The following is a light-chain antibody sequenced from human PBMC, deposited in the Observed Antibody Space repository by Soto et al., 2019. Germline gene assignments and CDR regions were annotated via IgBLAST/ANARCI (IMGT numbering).Light chain of an antibody. J-gene: IGKJ1*01. CDR3: MQTLQTPRT. CDR1: QSLLHSNGYNY. V-gene: IGKV2-28*01. CDR2: LGS. Sequence: DIVMTQSPLSLPVTPGEPASISCRSSQSLLHSNGYNYLDWYLQKPGQSPQLLIYLGSNRASGVSDRXSGSRSGTDFTLKINRVEAEDVGVYYCMQTLQTPRTFGQGTKVEIK.